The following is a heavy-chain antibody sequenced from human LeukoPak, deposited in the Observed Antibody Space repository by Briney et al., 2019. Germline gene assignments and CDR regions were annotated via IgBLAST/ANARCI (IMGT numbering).Heavy chain of an antibody. CDR1: GFTFSSYG. D-gene: IGHD5-18*01. Sequence: GRSLRLSCAASGFTFSSYGMHWVRQAPGKGLEWVAVISYDGSNKYYADSVKGRFTISRDNSKNTLYLQMNSLSPEDTAVYYCARGNAAMIDYWGQGTLVTVSS. CDR3: ARGNAAMIDY. V-gene: IGHV3-30*03. J-gene: IGHJ4*02. CDR2: ISYDGSNK.